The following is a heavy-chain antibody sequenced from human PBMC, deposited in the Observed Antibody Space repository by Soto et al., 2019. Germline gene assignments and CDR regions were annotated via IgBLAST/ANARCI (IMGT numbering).Heavy chain of an antibody. V-gene: IGHV3-21*01. Sequence: EVQLVESGGGLVKPGGSLRLSCAASGFTFSSYSMNWVRQAPGKGLEWVSSISSSSTYIYYADSVKGRFTTSRDNAKNSLYLQMNSLRVEDTAVYYCARSPVEIVATSLYWFDSWGQGTLVTVSS. CDR3: ARSPVEIVATSLYWFDS. CDR1: GFTFSSYS. D-gene: IGHD5-12*01. CDR2: ISSSSTYI. J-gene: IGHJ5*01.